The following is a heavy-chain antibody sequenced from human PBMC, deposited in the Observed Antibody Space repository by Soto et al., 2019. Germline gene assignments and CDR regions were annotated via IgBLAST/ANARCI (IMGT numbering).Heavy chain of an antibody. J-gene: IGHJ3*02. CDR3: AMAPSTLVNPGEAFDI. Sequence: EVQLLESGGGLVQPGGSLRLSCAASGFTFSSYAMSWVRQAPGKGLEWVSAISGSGGSTYYADSVKGRFTISRDNSKNTLYLEMNSLRAEASAGYYCAMAPSTLVNPGEAFDIWGQGAMVTVSS. CDR1: GFTFSSYA. V-gene: IGHV3-23*01. D-gene: IGHD2-2*01. CDR2: ISGSGGST.